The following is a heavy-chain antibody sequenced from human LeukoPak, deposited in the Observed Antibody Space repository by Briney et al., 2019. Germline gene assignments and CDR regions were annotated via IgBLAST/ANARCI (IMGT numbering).Heavy chain of an antibody. CDR3: AKDIVPYYYDSSGAGAFDI. Sequence: SGGSLRLPCAASGFTFDDYAMHWVRQAPGKGLEWVSGIGWNSGSIGYADSVKGRFTISRDNAKNSLYLQMNSLRAEDSALYYCAKDIVPYYYDSSGAGAFDIWGQGTMVTVSS. D-gene: IGHD3-22*01. CDR2: IGWNSGSI. CDR1: GFTFDDYA. J-gene: IGHJ3*02. V-gene: IGHV3-9*01.